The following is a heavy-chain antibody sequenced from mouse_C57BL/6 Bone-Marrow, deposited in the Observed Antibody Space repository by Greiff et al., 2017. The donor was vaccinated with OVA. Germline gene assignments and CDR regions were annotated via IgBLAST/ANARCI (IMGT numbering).Heavy chain of an antibody. CDR2: IDPSDSYT. J-gene: IGHJ2*01. CDR1: GYTFTSYW. D-gene: IGHD2-1*01. Sequence: QVQLQQPGAELVKPGASVKLSCKASGYTFTSYWMQWVKQRPGQGLEWIGEIDPSDSYTNYNQKFKGKATLTVDTSSSTAYMQLSSLTSEDSAVYYCARVGNPDYWGQGTTLTVSS. V-gene: IGHV1-50*01. CDR3: ARVGNPDY.